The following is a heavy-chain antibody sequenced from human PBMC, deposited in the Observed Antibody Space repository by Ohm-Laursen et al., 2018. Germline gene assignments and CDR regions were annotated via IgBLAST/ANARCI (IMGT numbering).Heavy chain of an antibody. CDR3: AKDPDYSNYDEFDP. J-gene: IGHJ5*02. Sequence: SLRLSCSASGFTVSINYMSWVRQAPGKGLEWVSVIYSGGSTYYADSVKGRFTISRDNSKNTLYLQMNSLRAEDTAVYYCAKDPDYSNYDEFDPWGQGTLVTVSS. D-gene: IGHD4-11*01. V-gene: IGHV3-53*01. CDR2: IYSGGST. CDR1: GFTVSINY.